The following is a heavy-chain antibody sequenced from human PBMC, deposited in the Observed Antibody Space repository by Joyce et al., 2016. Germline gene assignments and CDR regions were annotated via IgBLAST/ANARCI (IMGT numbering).Heavy chain of an antibody. J-gene: IGHJ3*02. Sequence: QEQLEESGGGVVQPGTSLRLSCTASGSIFSGYAMNWGRQAPGKGLEWVAIISYDGPNKFYADSVRGRFTISRDNYKNTLFLQMNSLTIEDAGVYYCARRSGIPAGRRPGAFDMWGQGTVVTVSS. CDR3: ARRSGIPAGRRPGAFDM. CDR2: ISYDGPNK. D-gene: IGHD6-13*01. V-gene: IGHV3-30*04. CDR1: GSIFSGYA.